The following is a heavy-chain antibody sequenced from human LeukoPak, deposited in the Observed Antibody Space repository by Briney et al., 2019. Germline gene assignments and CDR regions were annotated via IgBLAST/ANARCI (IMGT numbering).Heavy chain of an antibody. J-gene: IGHJ3*01. CDR2: MRQDGSDK. CDR3: VADKFLLSWSAFDF. D-gene: IGHD6-13*01. Sequence: GGSLRLSCAISGFASSTAWLTWVGQAPGKGPEWVADMRQDGSDKYYLDSVRGRFFISGDIVKNSVSLHMNRLSVEDTAVYYCVADKFLLSWSAFDFWGRGTMVTVSS. CDR1: GFASSTAW. V-gene: IGHV3-7*01.